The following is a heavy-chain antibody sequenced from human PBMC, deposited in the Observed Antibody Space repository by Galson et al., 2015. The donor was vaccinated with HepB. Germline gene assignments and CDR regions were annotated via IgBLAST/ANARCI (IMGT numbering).Heavy chain of an antibody. D-gene: IGHD3-10*01. CDR3: ARGFGALLPSFEN. V-gene: IGHV4-34*09. CDR2: INHSGST. CDR1: GGSFSGYY. Sequence: LSLTCAVYGGSFSGYYWSWIRQPPGKGLEWIGEINHSGSTYYNPSLESRVTISLDTSKNQFSLKLTSVTAADTAVYYCARGFGALLPSFENWGQGTLVTVSS. J-gene: IGHJ4*02.